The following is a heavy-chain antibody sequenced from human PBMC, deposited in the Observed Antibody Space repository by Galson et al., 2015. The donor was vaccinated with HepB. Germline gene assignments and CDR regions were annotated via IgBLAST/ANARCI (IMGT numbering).Heavy chain of an antibody. CDR3: ARGFAQY. J-gene: IGHJ1*01. CDR2: IKEDGSET. Sequence: SLRLSCAASGFNFYNFWMIWVRQAPGRGLEWVANIKEDGSETYYMDSVKGRFTIFRDNPKNTLYLQMSSLRVDDTAIYYCARGFAQYWGQGTLVTVSS. CDR1: GFNFYNFW. V-gene: IGHV3-7*01.